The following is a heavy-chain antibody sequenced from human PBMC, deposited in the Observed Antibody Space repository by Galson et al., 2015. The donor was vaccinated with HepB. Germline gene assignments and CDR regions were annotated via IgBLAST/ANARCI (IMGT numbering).Heavy chain of an antibody. V-gene: IGHV3-30-3*01. J-gene: IGHJ4*02. Sequence: SLRLSCAASGFTFSSYAMHWVRQAPGKGLEWVAVILYDGSNEYYADSVKGRFTISRDNSKNTLYLQLNSLRAEDTAVYYCARAASLQDIVVVPAVDYWGQGTLVTVSS. CDR2: ILYDGSNE. CDR1: GFTFSSYA. CDR3: ARAASLQDIVVVPAVDY. D-gene: IGHD2-2*01.